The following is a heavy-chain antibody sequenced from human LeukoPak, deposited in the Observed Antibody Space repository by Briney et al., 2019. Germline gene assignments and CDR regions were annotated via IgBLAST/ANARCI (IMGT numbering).Heavy chain of an antibody. CDR3: ARGEGLRWLPSA. Sequence: SETLSLTCTVSGDSISSRSYYWGWIRQPPGKGLEWIGEINHSGSTNYNPSLKSRVTISVDTSKNQFSLKLSSVTAADTAVYYCARGEGLRWLPSAWGQGTMVTVSS. J-gene: IGHJ3*01. V-gene: IGHV4-39*07. D-gene: IGHD5-24*01. CDR2: INHSGST. CDR1: GDSISSRSYY.